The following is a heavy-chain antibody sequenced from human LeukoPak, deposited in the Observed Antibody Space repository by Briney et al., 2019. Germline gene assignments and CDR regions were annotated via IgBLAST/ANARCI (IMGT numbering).Heavy chain of an antibody. V-gene: IGHV1-69*13. CDR1: GGTFSSYA. D-gene: IGHD3-22*01. CDR3: ARDKTRGMVDSDYYDSSGYYYAAGY. J-gene: IGHJ4*02. CDR2: IIPIFGTA. Sequence: EASLKVSCKASGGTFSSYAISWVRQAPGQGLEWMGGIIPIFGTANYAQKFQGRVTITADESTSTAYMELSGLRSEDTAVYYCARDKTRGMVDSDYYDSSGYYYAAGYWGQGTLVTVSS.